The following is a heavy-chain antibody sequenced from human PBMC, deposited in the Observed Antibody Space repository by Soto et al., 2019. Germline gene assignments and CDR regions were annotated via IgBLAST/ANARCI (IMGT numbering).Heavy chain of an antibody. CDR2: IIPIFATP. CDR3: ARDRFSYYYYYALDV. V-gene: IGHV1-69*13. Sequence: SVKVSCKASGGTFSSYDITWVRQAPGQGLEWMGGIIPIFATPNYAQNFQGRVTITADESTSTAYMELSSLRSEDTAVYYCARDRFSYYYYYALDVWGQGTTVTVSS. J-gene: IGHJ6*02. CDR1: GGTFSSYD. D-gene: IGHD3-16*01.